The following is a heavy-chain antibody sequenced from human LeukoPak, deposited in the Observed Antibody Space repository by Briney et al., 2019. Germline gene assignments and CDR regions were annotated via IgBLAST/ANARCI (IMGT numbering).Heavy chain of an antibody. Sequence: PGGSLRLSCAASGVTFIYDWMSWVRQAPGKGLEWVGRIKANPADGTTAYGAPVKGRFTISRDDSQSMLYLQMDSLRTEDTAVYFCAWIDCSGGTCYFASWGRGTLVTVSS. CDR1: GVTFIYDW. CDR3: AWIDCSGGTCYFAS. D-gene: IGHD2-15*01. J-gene: IGHJ4*02. V-gene: IGHV3-15*01. CDR2: IKANPADGTT.